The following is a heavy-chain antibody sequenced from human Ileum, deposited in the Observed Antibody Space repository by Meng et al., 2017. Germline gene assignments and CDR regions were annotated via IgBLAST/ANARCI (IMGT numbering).Heavy chain of an antibody. CDR2: INGSGATI. D-gene: IGHD2-2*01. V-gene: IGHV3-11*04. CDR3: ARRGVTYCSATSCFPTWFDP. CDR1: GFTFSDYF. Sequence: SLKISCAASGFTFSDYFMAWIRQAPGKGLEWVSYINGSGATIHYADSVKGRFTISRDNAKNSLYLQMNSLRAEDTAVYYCARRGVTYCSATSCFPTWFDPWGQGTLVTVSS. J-gene: IGHJ5*02.